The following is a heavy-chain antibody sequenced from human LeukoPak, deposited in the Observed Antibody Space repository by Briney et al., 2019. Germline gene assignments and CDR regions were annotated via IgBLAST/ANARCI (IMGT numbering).Heavy chain of an antibody. CDR1: GGSFSGYY. CDR3: ARVTSRPGAYGDHFDY. V-gene: IGHV4-34*01. D-gene: IGHD4-17*01. CDR2: INHSGST. J-gene: IGHJ4*02. Sequence: PSETLSLTCAVYGGSFSGYYWSWIRQPPGKGLEWIGEINHSGSTNYNPSLKSRVTISVDTSKNQFSLKLSSVTAADTAVYYCARVTSRPGAYGDHFDYWGQGTLVTVSS.